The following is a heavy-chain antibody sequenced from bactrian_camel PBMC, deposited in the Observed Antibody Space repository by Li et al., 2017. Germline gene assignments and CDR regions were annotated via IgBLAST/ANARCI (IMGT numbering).Heavy chain of an antibody. V-gene: IGHV3S54*01. J-gene: IGHJ4*01. Sequence: QVQLVESGGGSVQPGGSLRLACAASENSVCMAWFRQAPGKEREVVAIMPTNGGGGGFRNYADFVKGRFTISRDNAKNTLYLQMNSLKPEDTGMYYFASDGWWLLPEYNYWGQGTQVTVS. CDR2: TNGGGGGFR. D-gene: IGHD2*01. CDR1: ENSVC. CDR3: ASDGWWLLPEYNY.